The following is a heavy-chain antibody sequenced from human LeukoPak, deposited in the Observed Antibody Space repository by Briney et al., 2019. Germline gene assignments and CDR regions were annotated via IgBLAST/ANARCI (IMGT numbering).Heavy chain of an antibody. CDR3: ARDRGIYSGSYLFDY. CDR1: GFTFSNYA. J-gene: IGHJ4*02. Sequence: GGSLRLSCAASGFTFSNYAMHWVRQAPGKGLECVSAISSNGGSTYYANSVKGRFTISRDNSKNTLYLQMGSLRAEDMAVYYCARDRGIYSGSYLFDYWGQGTLVIVSS. V-gene: IGHV3-64*01. D-gene: IGHD1-26*01. CDR2: ISSNGGST.